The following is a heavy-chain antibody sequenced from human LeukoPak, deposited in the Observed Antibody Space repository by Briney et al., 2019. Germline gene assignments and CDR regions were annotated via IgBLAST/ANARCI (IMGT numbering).Heavy chain of an antibody. V-gene: IGHV3-48*04. CDR1: GFIFSSYG. D-gene: IGHD3-10*01. J-gene: IGHJ4*02. CDR2: ISSSGTTI. CDR3: ARGGLGSWTFDS. Sequence: GRSLRLSCAASGFIFSSYGMNWVRQAPGKGLEWVSYISSSGTTIYYADSVKGRFTISRDNAKYSLHLQMDGLRADDTAVYSCARGGLGSWTFDSWGQGTLVTVSS.